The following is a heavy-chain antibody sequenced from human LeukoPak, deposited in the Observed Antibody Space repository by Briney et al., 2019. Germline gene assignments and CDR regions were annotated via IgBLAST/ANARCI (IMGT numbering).Heavy chain of an antibody. V-gene: IGHV4-39*07. D-gene: IGHD6-13*01. Sequence: SETLSLTCTVSGDSISSTNYYWGWIRQPPGKGLEWIGSIYYSGSTFNNPSLKSRVTISVDTSKNQFSLKLRSVTAADTAVYYCARISSSNWYNERGAFDVWGQGTMVTVSS. CDR1: GDSISSTNYY. CDR2: IYYSGST. J-gene: IGHJ3*01. CDR3: ARISSSNWYNERGAFDV.